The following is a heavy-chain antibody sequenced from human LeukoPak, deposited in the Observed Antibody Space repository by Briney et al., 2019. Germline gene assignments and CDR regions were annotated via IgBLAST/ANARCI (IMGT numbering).Heavy chain of an antibody. Sequence: GGSLRLSCAASGLTFSSHWMHWVRQAPGKGLVWVSRITNDGSSTTYADSVKGRFTISRDNSKNTLFLQTNSLRAEDTAVYYCAREGVGVTGRNLGLEYWGQGTLVTVSS. J-gene: IGHJ4*02. V-gene: IGHV3-74*01. D-gene: IGHD1-26*01. CDR1: GLTFSSHW. CDR2: ITNDGSST. CDR3: AREGVGVTGRNLGLEY.